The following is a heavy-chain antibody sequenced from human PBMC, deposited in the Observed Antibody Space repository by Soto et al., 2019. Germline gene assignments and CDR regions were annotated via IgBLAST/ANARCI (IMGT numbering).Heavy chain of an antibody. V-gene: IGHV4-34*01. CDR3: ARQPPGGYDFWSGYHYGMDV. CDR1: GGSFSCYY. D-gene: IGHD3-3*01. J-gene: IGHJ6*02. CDR2: INHSGST. Sequence: PSETLSLTCAVYGGSFSCYYWSWIRQPPGKGLEWIGEINHSGSTNYNPSLKSRVTISVDTSKNQFSLKLSSVTAADTAVYYCARQPPGGYDFWSGYHYGMDVWGQGTTVTVSS.